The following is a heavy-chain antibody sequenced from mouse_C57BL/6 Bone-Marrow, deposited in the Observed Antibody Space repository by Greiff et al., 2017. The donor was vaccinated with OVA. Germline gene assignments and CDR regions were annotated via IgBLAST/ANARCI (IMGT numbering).Heavy chain of an antibody. D-gene: IGHD2-5*01. CDR1: GYTFTSYW. CDR2: IDPSDSNN. Sequence: VQLQQPGAELVKPGASVKLSCKASGYTFTSYWMQWVKQRPGQGLEWIGEIDPSDSNNTYNQKVKGKATLTGDTSSSTAYMQLSSLTSEDSAVYYCARDYSNWNYWGQGTTLTGSS. CDR3: ARDYSNWNY. V-gene: IGHV1-50*01. J-gene: IGHJ2*01.